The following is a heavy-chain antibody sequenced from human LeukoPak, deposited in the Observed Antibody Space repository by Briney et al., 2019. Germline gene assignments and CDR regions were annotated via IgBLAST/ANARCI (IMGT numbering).Heavy chain of an antibody. CDR1: GFTFSDYY. CDR3: ARVGTIVAARSPDY. CDR2: ISPSSSST. V-gene: IGHV3-11*05. D-gene: IGHD6-6*01. Sequence: GGSLRLSCAASGFTFSDYYMSWIRQAPGKGLEWVSYISPSSSSTTYADSVKGRFTISRDNAKNSLYLQMNSLRAEDTAVYYCARVGTIVAARSPDYWGQGTLVTVSS. J-gene: IGHJ4*02.